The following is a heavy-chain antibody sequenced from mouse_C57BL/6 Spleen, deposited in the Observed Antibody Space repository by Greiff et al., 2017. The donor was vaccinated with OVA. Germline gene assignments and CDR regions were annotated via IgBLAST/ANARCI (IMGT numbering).Heavy chain of an antibody. Sequence: VQLQQSGPGMVKPSQSLSLTCTVTGYSITSGYDWHWIRHFPGNKLEWMGYISYSGSTNYNPSLKSRISITHDTSKNHFFLKLNSVTTEDTATYYCARDKNGSNYWYFDVWGTGTTVTVSS. CDR2: ISYSGST. D-gene: IGHD1-1*01. J-gene: IGHJ1*03. CDR3: ARDKNGSNYWYFDV. CDR1: GYSITSGYD. V-gene: IGHV3-1*01.